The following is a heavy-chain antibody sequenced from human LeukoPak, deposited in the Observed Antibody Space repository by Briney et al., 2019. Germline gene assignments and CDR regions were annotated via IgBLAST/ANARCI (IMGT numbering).Heavy chain of an antibody. CDR2: IYHSGST. CDR3: ARGDYDILTGYQNWFDP. D-gene: IGHD3-9*01. Sequence: SETLSLTCTVSGGSISSHYWSWIRQPPGKGLEWIGYIYHSGSTYYNPSLKSRVTISVDRSKNQFSLKLSSVTAADTAVYYCARGDYDILTGYQNWFDPWGQGTLVTVSS. J-gene: IGHJ5*02. V-gene: IGHV4-59*11. CDR1: GGSISSHY.